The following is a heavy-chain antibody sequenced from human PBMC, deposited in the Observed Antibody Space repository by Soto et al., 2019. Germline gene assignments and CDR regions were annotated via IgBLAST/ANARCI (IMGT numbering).Heavy chain of an antibody. V-gene: IGHV1-69*01. CDR2: IIPIPGTA. Sequence: QAQLVQSGAEVKNPGSSVKVSCKASGGTFSSYAISWVRQAPGQGLEWMGGIIPIPGTANYAQKFQGRVTITADESTSTAYMELSSLRSEDTAVYYCARSQGSSTSLEIYYYYYYGMDVWGQGTTVTVSS. D-gene: IGHD2-2*01. J-gene: IGHJ6*02. CDR3: ARSQGSSTSLEIYYYYYYGMDV. CDR1: GGTFSSYA.